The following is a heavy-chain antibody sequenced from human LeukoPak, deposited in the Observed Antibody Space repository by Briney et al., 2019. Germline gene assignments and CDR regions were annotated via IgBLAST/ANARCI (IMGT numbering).Heavy chain of an antibody. V-gene: IGHV4-4*02. CDR2: VFHSGST. CDR3: ARDLAVAGTNYFDF. D-gene: IGHD6-19*01. CDR1: GDSISSNEW. J-gene: IGHJ4*02. Sequence: SETLSLTCSVSGDSISSNEWWSWVRQPPGKGLEWIGEVFHSGSTNFNPSLKSRVTISIDKSKDQFSLEVTSVTAADTAIYYCARDLAVAGTNYFDFWGQGVLVTVSS.